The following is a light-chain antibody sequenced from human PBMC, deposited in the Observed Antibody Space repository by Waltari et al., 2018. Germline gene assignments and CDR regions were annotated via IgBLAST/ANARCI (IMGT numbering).Light chain of an antibody. V-gene: IGKV1-33*01. J-gene: IGKJ4*01. CDR3: QQYHHLPVT. CDR1: QDIDNS. Sequence: DIRLTQSPSSLSPSVGDRITITCQATQDIDNSLNWYQQKPGKAPKLLIYDASNLETGVPSRFSGSRSGTDFTFTIDSLQPQDIGTYYCQQYHHLPVTFGGGTKVDIK. CDR2: DAS.